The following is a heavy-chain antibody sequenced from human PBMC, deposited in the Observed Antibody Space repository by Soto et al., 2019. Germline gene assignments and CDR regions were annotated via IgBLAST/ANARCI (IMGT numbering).Heavy chain of an antibody. D-gene: IGHD2-2*01. CDR2: INHSGST. V-gene: IGHV4-34*01. CDR3: ARGGLGVVVPAATYYFDY. Sequence: QVQLQQWGAGLLKPSETLSLTCAVYGGSFSGYYWSWIRQPPGKGLEWIGEINHSGSTNYNPSLKSRVTISVDTSKNQFSLKLSSVTAADTAVYYCARGGLGVVVPAATYYFDYWGQGTLVTVSS. J-gene: IGHJ4*02. CDR1: GGSFSGYY.